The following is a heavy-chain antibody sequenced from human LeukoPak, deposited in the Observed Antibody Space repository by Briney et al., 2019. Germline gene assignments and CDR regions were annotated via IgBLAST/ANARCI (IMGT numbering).Heavy chain of an antibody. V-gene: IGHV3-30*03. CDR3: ARDPAKFWSGHDY. J-gene: IGHJ4*02. CDR1: GFTFSSYG. Sequence: GRSLRLSCTASGFTFSSYGMHWVRQAPGKGLEWVAVISYDGSNKYYADSVKGRFTISRDNSKNTLYVQMNSLRAEDTAVYYCARDPAKFWSGHDYWGQGTLVTVSS. CDR2: ISYDGSNK. D-gene: IGHD3-3*01.